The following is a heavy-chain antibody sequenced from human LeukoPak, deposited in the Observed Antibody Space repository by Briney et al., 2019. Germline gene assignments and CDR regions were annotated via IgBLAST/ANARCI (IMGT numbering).Heavy chain of an antibody. Sequence: GESLKISCKGSGYSFTSYRIGWVRQMPGKGLEWMGIIHPGDSDARYSPSFQGHVTISADKSISAAFLQWSSLKASDTAMYYCARHSHYDFWSGYLDYWGQGTLVTVSS. CDR3: ARHSHYDFWSGYLDY. CDR1: GYSFTSYR. J-gene: IGHJ4*02. CDR2: IHPGDSDA. V-gene: IGHV5-51*01. D-gene: IGHD3-3*01.